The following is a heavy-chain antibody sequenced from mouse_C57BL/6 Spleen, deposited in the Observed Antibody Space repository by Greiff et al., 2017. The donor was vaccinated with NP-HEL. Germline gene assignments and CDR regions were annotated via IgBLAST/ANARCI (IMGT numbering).Heavy chain of an antibody. D-gene: IGHD2-5*01. CDR2: ISSGSSTI. J-gene: IGHJ1*03. V-gene: IGHV5-17*01. CDR3: ASYYSNYGYFDV. Sequence: EVNLVESGGGLVKPGGSLKLSCAASGFTFSDYGMHWVRQAPEKGLEWVAYISSGSSTIYYADTVKGRFTISRDNAKNTLFLQMTSLRSEDTAMYYCASYYSNYGYFDVWGTGTTVTVSS. CDR1: GFTFSDYG.